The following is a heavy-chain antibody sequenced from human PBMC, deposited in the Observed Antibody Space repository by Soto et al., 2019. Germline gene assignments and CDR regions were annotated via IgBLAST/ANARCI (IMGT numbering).Heavy chain of an antibody. V-gene: IGHV3-53*01. Sequence: PGGSLRLSCAASGFTVSSNYMSWVRQAPGKGLEWVSVIYSGESKLYADSVKGRFTISRDNFKNTLYLQMNSLRAEDTALYYCARREYSYSRGSFDYWGHGTLVTVSS. CDR2: IYSGESK. CDR1: GFTVSSNY. J-gene: IGHJ4*01. CDR3: ARREYSYSRGSFDY. D-gene: IGHD3-22*01.